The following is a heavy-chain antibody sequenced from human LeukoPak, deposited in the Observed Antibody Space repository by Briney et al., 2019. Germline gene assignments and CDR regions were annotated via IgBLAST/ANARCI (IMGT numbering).Heavy chain of an antibody. V-gene: IGHV1-18*01. CDR2: ISAYNGNT. D-gene: IGHD1-26*01. J-gene: IGHJ4*02. Sequence: GASVKVSCKASGYTFSSYGISWVRQAPGQGLEWMGWISAYNGNTKYAQKLQGRVTMTTDTSTSTAHMELRSLRSDDTAVYYCARDKGKWEHLRYFDYWGQGTLVTVSS. CDR1: GYTFSSYG. CDR3: ARDKGKWEHLRYFDY.